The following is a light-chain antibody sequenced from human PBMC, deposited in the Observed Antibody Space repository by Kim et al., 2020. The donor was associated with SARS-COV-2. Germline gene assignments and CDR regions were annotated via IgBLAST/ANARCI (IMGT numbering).Light chain of an antibody. J-gene: IGKJ1*01. V-gene: IGKV3-20*01. CDR1: QSVTTSY. CDR2: GAS. CDR3: QQYDSSSWT. Sequence: EIVLPQSPGTLPLLPGERATLSCRASQSVTTSYLAWYQQKLGLAPSLLYYGASNRAAGIPDRFSSSGSGTDFTLTISRLEPEDFAVYCYQQYDSSSWTFGRGAKVDIK.